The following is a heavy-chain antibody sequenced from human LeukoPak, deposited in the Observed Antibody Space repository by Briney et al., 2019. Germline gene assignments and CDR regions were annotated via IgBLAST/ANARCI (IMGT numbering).Heavy chain of an antibody. Sequence: GASVKVSCKASGYTFTGYYMHWVRQAPGQGLEWMGWINPNSGGTNYAQKFQGRVTMTRDTSISTAYMELSRLRSDDTAVYYCARGRITMVRGAKWDYWGQGTLVTVSS. CDR1: GYTFTGYY. J-gene: IGHJ4*02. V-gene: IGHV1-2*02. CDR3: ARGRITMVRGAKWDY. D-gene: IGHD3-10*01. CDR2: INPNSGGT.